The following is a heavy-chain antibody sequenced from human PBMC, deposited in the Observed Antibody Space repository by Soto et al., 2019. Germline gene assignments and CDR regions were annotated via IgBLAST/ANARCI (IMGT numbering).Heavy chain of an antibody. CDR1: GDSMRSYY. Sequence: PSETLSLTCTVSGDSMRSYYWSWLRHPPGKGLEWIGFIYNSETTKYNPSLKSRVTISADTTETQFSLKLSSVTAADTAAYYCARHCRFGGCNSLMDVWGKGTTVTVSS. V-gene: IGHV4-59*08. CDR3: ARHCRFGGCNSLMDV. J-gene: IGHJ6*03. CDR2: IYNSETT. D-gene: IGHD2-15*01.